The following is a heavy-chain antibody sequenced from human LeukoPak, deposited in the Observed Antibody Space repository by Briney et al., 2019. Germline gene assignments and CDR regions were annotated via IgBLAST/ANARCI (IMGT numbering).Heavy chain of an antibody. Sequence: GGSLRLSCAASGFSFSNYGMHWVRQAPGKGLEWVAAISYDSFNEDYGDSVKGRFTISRDNSKNTVDLQMDSLRPEDTAVYFCVKGKWEDNHYYYGLDVWGQGTTVSV. CDR2: ISYDSFNE. D-gene: IGHD1-26*01. V-gene: IGHV3-30*18. CDR1: GFSFSNYG. J-gene: IGHJ6*02. CDR3: VKGKWEDNHYYYGLDV.